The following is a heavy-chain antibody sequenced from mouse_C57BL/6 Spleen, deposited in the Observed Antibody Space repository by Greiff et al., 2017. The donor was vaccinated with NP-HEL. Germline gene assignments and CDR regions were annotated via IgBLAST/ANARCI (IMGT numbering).Heavy chain of an antibody. Sequence: VQLQQSGPELVKPGASVKISCKASGYAFSSSWMNWVKQRPGKGLEWIGRIYPGDGDTNYNGKFKGKATLTADNSSSTAYMQLSSLTSEDSAVYFCARWYDGYYETYWGQGTTLTVSS. V-gene: IGHV1-82*01. CDR2: IYPGDGDT. J-gene: IGHJ2*01. CDR1: GYAFSSSW. CDR3: ARWYDGYYETY. D-gene: IGHD2-3*01.